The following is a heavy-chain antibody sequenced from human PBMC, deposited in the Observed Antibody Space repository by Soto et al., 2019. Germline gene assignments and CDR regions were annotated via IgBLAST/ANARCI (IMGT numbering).Heavy chain of an antibody. J-gene: IGHJ6*03. CDR3: AKSPEYYDILPGYYYMDV. CDR1: GSTFSSYA. V-gene: IGHV3-23*01. CDR2: ISGSGGST. Sequence: PGGSLRLSCAASGSTFSSYAMSWVRQAPGKGLEWVSAISGSGGSTYYADSVKGRFTIPRDNSKNTLYLQMNSLRAEDTAVYYCAKSPEYYDILPGYYYMDVWGKGTTVTVSS. D-gene: IGHD3-9*01.